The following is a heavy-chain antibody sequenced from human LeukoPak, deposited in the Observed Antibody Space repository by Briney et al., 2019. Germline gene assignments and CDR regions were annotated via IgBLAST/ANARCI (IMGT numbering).Heavy chain of an antibody. CDR1: GLTFNDYA. D-gene: IGHD5-24*01. Sequence: SRRLAWSAAGLTFNDYAMHWVRQAPGECLEWVSVIRWNSGSIGYADSVKGRFTISRDNAKNSLYLQMNSLRAEDTAVYYCARDRVFADGYSRFDLWGRGTLVTVSS. CDR2: IRWNSGSI. J-gene: IGHJ2*01. CDR3: ARDRVFADGYSRFDL. V-gene: IGHV3-9*01.